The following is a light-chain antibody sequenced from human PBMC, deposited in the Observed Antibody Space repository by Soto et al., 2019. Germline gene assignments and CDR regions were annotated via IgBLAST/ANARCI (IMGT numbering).Light chain of an antibody. Sequence: QSVLTQPASVSGSPGQSITISCTGTSSDIGDYNYVSWYQQYPGKAPKLMIYEVSNRPSGVSDRFSGSKSGSTASLTISGLQAEDEADYYCSSYTSSITPYVFGTGTKVTVL. CDR1: SSDIGDYNY. J-gene: IGLJ1*01. CDR2: EVS. V-gene: IGLV2-14*01. CDR3: SSYTSSITPYV.